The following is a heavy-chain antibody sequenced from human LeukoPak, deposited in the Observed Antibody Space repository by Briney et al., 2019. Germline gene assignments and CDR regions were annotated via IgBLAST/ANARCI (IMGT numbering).Heavy chain of an antibody. CDR3: ARARIAARLPSASAYYFDY. Sequence: GASVKVSCKASVYTFTGYYMHLVRQAPGQGLEWMAWINPNSGGTNYAQKFQGRVTMTRDTSISTAYMELSRLRSDDTAVYYCARARIAARLPSASAYYFDYWGQGTLVTVSS. J-gene: IGHJ4*02. V-gene: IGHV1-2*02. D-gene: IGHD6-6*01. CDR1: VYTFTGYY. CDR2: INPNSGGT.